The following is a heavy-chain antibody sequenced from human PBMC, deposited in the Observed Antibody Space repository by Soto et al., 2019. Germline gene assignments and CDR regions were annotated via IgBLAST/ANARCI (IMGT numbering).Heavy chain of an antibody. Sequence: SETLSLTCTVSGGSISSGGYYWSWIRQHPGKGLEWIGYIYYSGSTYYNPSLKSRVTISVDTSKNQFSLKLSSVTAADTAVYYCARATGSEVVVISDYFDYWGQGTLVTVSS. V-gene: IGHV4-31*03. CDR3: ARATGSEVVVISDYFDY. D-gene: IGHD3-22*01. CDR1: GGSISSGGYY. J-gene: IGHJ4*02. CDR2: IYYSGST.